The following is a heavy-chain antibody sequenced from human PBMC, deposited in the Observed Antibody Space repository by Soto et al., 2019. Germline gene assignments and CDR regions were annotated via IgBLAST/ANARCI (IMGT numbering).Heavy chain of an antibody. Sequence: GESLKISCQGSGYKYANYWIGWVRQMPGKGLECMGIIYPSDSDTRYSPSFQGQVTISADKSTGTDSLQWSSLRVSDIAMYYCERLAVDTAMAPDTFDFWGQGTMVTV. CDR1: GYKYANYW. D-gene: IGHD5-18*01. V-gene: IGHV5-51*01. CDR3: ERLAVDTAMAPDTFDF. J-gene: IGHJ3*01. CDR2: IYPSDSDT.